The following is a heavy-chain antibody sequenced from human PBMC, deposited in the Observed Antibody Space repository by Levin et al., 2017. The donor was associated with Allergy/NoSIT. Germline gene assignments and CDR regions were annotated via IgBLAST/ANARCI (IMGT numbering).Heavy chain of an antibody. Sequence: GGSLRLSCAASGFTFSSYSMNWVRQAPGKGLEWVSSISSSSSYIYYADSVKGRFTISRDNAKNSMYLQMNSLRAEDTAVYYCARDHYYDSSGYGIPIDYWGQGTLVTVSS. J-gene: IGHJ4*02. CDR3: ARDHYYDSSGYGIPIDY. CDR1: GFTFSSYS. CDR2: ISSSSSYI. D-gene: IGHD3-22*01. V-gene: IGHV3-21*01.